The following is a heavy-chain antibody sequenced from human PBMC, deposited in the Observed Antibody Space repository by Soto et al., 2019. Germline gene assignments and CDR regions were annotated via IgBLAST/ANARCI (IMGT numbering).Heavy chain of an antibody. Sequence: SETLSLTCAVSGGSISSSNWWSWVRQPPGKGLEWIGEIYHSGSTNYNPSLKSRVTISVDKSKKKFYLKLSSVTAAETAVYYCARASAVVVAATWYYYYGMDVLGQGTTVTVSS. CDR1: GGSISSSNW. V-gene: IGHV4-4*02. CDR2: IYHSGST. J-gene: IGHJ6*02. CDR3: ARASAVVVAATWYYYYGMDV. D-gene: IGHD2-15*01.